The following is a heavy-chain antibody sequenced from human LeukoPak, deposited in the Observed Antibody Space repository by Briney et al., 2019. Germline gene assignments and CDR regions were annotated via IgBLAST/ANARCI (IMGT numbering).Heavy chain of an antibody. Sequence: SETLSLTCAVYGGSFSGYYWSWIRQPPGKGLEWIGKINHSGSTNYNPSLKSRVTISVDTSKNQFSLKLSSVTAADTAVYYCASSISSWDFDYWGQGTLVTVSS. CDR3: ASSISSWDFDY. D-gene: IGHD6-13*01. V-gene: IGHV4-34*01. J-gene: IGHJ4*02. CDR2: INHSGST. CDR1: GGSFSGYY.